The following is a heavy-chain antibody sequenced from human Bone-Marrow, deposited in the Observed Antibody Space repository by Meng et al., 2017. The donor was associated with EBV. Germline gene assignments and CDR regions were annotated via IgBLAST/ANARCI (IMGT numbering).Heavy chain of an antibody. CDR3: ARGVYDSSGWAGGFDS. Sequence: QVQLVESGGNVVQPGRSLRLSCAASGFICSTYAMAWGRQAPGKGLDWVAVISYEGTNKYYADSVKGRFTISRDNSKNTLYLQMNSLRSEDTAIYYCARGVYDSSGWAGGFDSWGQGTLVTVSS. D-gene: IGHD3-22*01. J-gene: IGHJ4*02. CDR2: ISYEGTNK. CDR1: GFICSTYA. V-gene: IGHV3-30*04.